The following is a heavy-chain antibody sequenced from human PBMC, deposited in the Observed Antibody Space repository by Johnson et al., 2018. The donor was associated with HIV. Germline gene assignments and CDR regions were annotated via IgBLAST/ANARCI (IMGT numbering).Heavy chain of an antibody. CDR2: IRYDGSNK. V-gene: IGHV3-30*02. CDR1: GFTFSSYG. Sequence: VLLLESGGGVVQPGGSLRLSCAASGFTFSSYGMHWVRQAPGKGLEWVAFIRYDGSNKYYADSVKGRFTISRDNSKNTLYVQMISLRAEDTAVYYCAKEGSTYYNFWSGSAGNDAFDIWGQGTMVTVSS. D-gene: IGHD3-3*01. CDR3: AKEGSTYYNFWSGSAGNDAFDI. J-gene: IGHJ3*02.